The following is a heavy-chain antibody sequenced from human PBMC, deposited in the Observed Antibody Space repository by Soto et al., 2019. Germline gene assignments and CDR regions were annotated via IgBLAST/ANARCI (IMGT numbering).Heavy chain of an antibody. Sequence: SETLSLTCTVSGASISRGDYYWNWIRQSPGKGLEWIGNTYNNGRPNYNPSLKSRVTISGDSSKSQFSLKLRSLSAADTAVYYCARGGVYDFWSGLFDWGQGTLVTVSS. J-gene: IGHJ4*02. CDR3: ARGGVYDFWSGLFD. CDR1: GASISRGDYY. CDR2: TYNNGRP. V-gene: IGHV4-30-4*01. D-gene: IGHD3-3*01.